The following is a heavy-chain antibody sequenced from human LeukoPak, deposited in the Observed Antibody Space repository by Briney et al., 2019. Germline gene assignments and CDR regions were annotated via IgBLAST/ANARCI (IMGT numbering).Heavy chain of an antibody. CDR1: GGSISSGTYY. Sequence: SETLSLTCTVSGGSISSGTYYWGWIRQPPGKGLEWIGSIYSSGSTYYNPSLKSRVTISADTPKNQFSLKLGSVTAADTAVYYCARKAHSSSWVDFWGQGTLVIVSS. CDR3: ARKAHSSSWVDF. J-gene: IGHJ4*02. D-gene: IGHD6-13*01. CDR2: IYSSGST. V-gene: IGHV4-39*01.